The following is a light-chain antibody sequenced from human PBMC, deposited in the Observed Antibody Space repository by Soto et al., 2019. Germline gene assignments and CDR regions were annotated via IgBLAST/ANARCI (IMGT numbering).Light chain of an antibody. J-gene: IGKJ1*01. CDR1: QSVGDW. V-gene: IGKV3-11*01. Sequence: EIVLTQSPATVSLSPGERATLSCRASQSVGDWLAWYQQKPGQATRLLIYEASNRATGIPARFSGSGSGTDVTLTISSLEPEDFAVYYGGQRHWPWTVGLGTNVENK. CDR2: EAS. CDR3: GQRHWPWT.